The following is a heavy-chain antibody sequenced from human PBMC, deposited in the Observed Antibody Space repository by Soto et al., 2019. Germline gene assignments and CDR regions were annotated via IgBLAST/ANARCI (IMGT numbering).Heavy chain of an antibody. Sequence: TLSLTFAVSGGSISSGGYSWSWIRQPPGKGLEWIGYIYHSGSTYYNPSLKSRVTISVDRSKNQFSLKLSSVTAADTAVYYCARVAAGWRGYHFDYWGQRTLVTVSS. CDR1: GGSISSGGYS. V-gene: IGHV4-30-2*01. CDR2: IYHSGST. J-gene: IGHJ4*02. CDR3: ARVAAGWRGYHFDY. D-gene: IGHD3-3*01.